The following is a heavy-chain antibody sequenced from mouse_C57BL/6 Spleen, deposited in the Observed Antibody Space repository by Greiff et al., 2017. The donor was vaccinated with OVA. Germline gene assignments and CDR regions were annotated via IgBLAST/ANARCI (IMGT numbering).Heavy chain of an antibody. Sequence: QVQLKESGPGILQPSQTLSLTCSFSGFSLSTFGMGVGWIRQPSGKGLEWLAHIWWDDAKYYNPALKSRLTISKDTSKNQVFLKLANVDTADTATYYCARIGGSSSYYYAMDYWGQGTSVTVSS. V-gene: IGHV8-8*01. J-gene: IGHJ4*01. CDR3: ARIGGSSSYYYAMDY. CDR1: GFSLSTFGMG. CDR2: IWWDDAK. D-gene: IGHD1-1*01.